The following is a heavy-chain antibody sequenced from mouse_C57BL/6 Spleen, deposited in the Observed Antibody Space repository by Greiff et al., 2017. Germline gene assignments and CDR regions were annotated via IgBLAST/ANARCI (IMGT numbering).Heavy chain of an antibody. CDR2: IYPGDGDT. D-gene: IGHD3-2*02. V-gene: IGHV1-82*01. CDR3: ARLTAQATRDY. Sequence: QVQLQQSGPELVKPGASVKISCKASGYAFSSSWMNWVKQRPGKGLEWIGRIYPGDGDTNYNGKFKGKATLTADKSSSTAYMQLSSLTSEDSAVYFCARLTAQATRDYWGQGTTLTVSS. CDR1: GYAFSSSW. J-gene: IGHJ2*01.